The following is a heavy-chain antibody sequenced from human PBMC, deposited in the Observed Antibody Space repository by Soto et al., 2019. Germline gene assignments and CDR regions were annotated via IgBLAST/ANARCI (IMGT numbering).Heavy chain of an antibody. CDR3: ARAKRITIFGVVIMLSAFDI. CDR2: IYYSGST. J-gene: IGHJ3*02. CDR1: GGSISSGGCY. V-gene: IGHV4-31*03. D-gene: IGHD3-3*01. Sequence: PLEILSLTCTVSGGSISSGGCYWSWIRQHPGKGLEWIGYIYYSGSTYYNPSLKSRVTISVDTSKNQFSLKLSSVTAADTAVYYCARAKRITIFGVVIMLSAFDIWGQGTMVTVSS.